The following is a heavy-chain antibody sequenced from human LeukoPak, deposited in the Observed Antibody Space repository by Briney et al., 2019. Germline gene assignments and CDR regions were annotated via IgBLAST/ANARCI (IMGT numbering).Heavy chain of an antibody. CDR3: ARTLTTTYS. CDR2: ITNSGGDI. D-gene: IGHD4/OR15-4a*01. CDR1: GFTFSSHE. J-gene: IGHJ4*02. V-gene: IGHV3-48*03. Sequence: GGSLRLSCAASGFTFSSHEMNWVRQAPGKGLEWLSYITNSGGDINYADSVKGRFTISTDNDKNSLYLQMNSLRVEDTAVYYCARTLTTTYSWGQGSPVTVSS.